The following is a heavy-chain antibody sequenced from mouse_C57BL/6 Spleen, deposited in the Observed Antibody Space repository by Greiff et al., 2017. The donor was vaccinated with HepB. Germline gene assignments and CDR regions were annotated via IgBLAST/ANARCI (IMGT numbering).Heavy chain of an antibody. J-gene: IGHJ1*03. Sequence: QVQLQQPGAELVMPGASVKLSCKASGYTFTSYWMHWVKQRPGQGLEWIGEIDPSDSYTNYNQKFKGKSTLTVDKSSSTAYMQLSSLTSEDSAVYYCASSPYYGSSYVNWYFDVWGTGTTVTVSS. CDR2: IDPSDSYT. CDR1: GYTFTSYW. V-gene: IGHV1-69*01. D-gene: IGHD1-1*01. CDR3: ASSPYYGSSYVNWYFDV.